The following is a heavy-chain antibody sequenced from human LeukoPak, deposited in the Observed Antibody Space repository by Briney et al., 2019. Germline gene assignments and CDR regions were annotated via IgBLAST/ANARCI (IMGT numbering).Heavy chain of an antibody. CDR2: INWSGGST. V-gene: IGHV3-20*04. CDR1: GFTFSSYG. CDR3: ARGGYGSGSYYNVDY. Sequence: PGGSLRLSCAASGFTFSSYGMSWVRQAPGKGLEWVSGINWSGGSTGYADSVKGRFTISRDNAKNSLYLQMNSLRAEDTALYYCARGGYGSGSYYNVDYWGQGTLVTVSS. D-gene: IGHD3-10*01. J-gene: IGHJ4*02.